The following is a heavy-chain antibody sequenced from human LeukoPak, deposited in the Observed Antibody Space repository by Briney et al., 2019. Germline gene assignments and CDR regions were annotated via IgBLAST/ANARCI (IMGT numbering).Heavy chain of an antibody. CDR3: AREGTWFGELLNYYYGMDV. CDR1: GFTFRSYA. CDR2: ISYDGSNK. V-gene: IGHV3-30*04. D-gene: IGHD3-10*01. J-gene: IGHJ6*04. Sequence: GGSLRLSCAASGFTFRSYAMHWVRQAPGKGLEWVAVISYDGSNKYYADSVKGRFTISRDNSKNTLYLQMNSLRAEDTAVYYCAREGTWFGELLNYYYGMDVWGKGTTVTVSS.